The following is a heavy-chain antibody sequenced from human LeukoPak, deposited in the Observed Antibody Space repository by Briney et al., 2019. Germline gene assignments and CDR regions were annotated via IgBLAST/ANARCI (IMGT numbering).Heavy chain of an antibody. D-gene: IGHD6-19*01. J-gene: IGHJ4*02. CDR2: IWSDGSYK. V-gene: IGHV3-33*01. Sequence: GGSLRLSCAASGFTFSSYGFHWVRQAPGKGLEWAAVIWSDGSYKYYADSVKGRFTISRDGSKNTLYLQMKSLRAEDTAVYYCARELEIAVAGTLGYWGQGTLVTVSS. CDR1: GFTFSSYG. CDR3: ARELEIAVAGTLGY.